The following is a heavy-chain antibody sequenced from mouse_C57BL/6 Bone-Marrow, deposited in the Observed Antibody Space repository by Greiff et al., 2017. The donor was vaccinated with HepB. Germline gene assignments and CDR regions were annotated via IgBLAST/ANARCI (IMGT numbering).Heavy chain of an antibody. J-gene: IGHJ2*01. CDR1: GFSFNTYA. D-gene: IGHD1-1*01. Sequence: EVKLVESGGGLVQPKGSLKLSCAASGFSFNTYAMNWVRQAPGKGLEWVARIRSKSNNYATYYADSVKDRFTISRDDSESMLYLQMNNLKTEDTAMYYCVRHHYSFYYFDYWGQGTTLTVSS. V-gene: IGHV10-1*01. CDR2: IRSKSNNYAT. CDR3: VRHHYSFYYFDY.